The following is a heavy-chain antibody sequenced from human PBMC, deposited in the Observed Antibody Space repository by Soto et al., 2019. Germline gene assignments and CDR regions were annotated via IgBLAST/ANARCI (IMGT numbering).Heavy chain of an antibody. D-gene: IGHD2-21*01. J-gene: IGHJ3*02. CDR1: GYTLPESS. CDR3: AAAVVLAGGPPFER. V-gene: IGHV1-24*01. CDR2: FDPEDGET. Sequence: QVQLVQSGAAVKKPGASVKVSCTVSGYTLPESSMHWVRQAPGKGLEWRGGFDPEDGETIYAQKFQGRVTMTEETSTDTAYLELSILRAEDTAVYYCAAAVVLAGGPPFERWGQGTMVTLSS.